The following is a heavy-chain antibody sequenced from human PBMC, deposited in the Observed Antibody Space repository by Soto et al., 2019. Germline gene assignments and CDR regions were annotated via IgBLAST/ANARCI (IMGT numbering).Heavy chain of an antibody. J-gene: IGHJ4*02. Sequence: QVQLVESGGGVVQPGRSLRLSCAASGFTFSSYGMHWVRQAPGKGLEWVAVISYDGSNKYYADSVKGRFTISSDNSKNTRYLQLNSVRAEDTAVYYCAKDQVGNRVVASTEVGFDYWGQGTLVAVAS. V-gene: IGHV3-30*18. CDR3: AKDQVGNRVVASTEVGFDY. CDR2: ISYDGSNK. CDR1: GFTFSSYG. D-gene: IGHD2-15*01.